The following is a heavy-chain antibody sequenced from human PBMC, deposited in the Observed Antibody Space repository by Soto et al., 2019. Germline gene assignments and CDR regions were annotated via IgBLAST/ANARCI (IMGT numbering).Heavy chain of an antibody. D-gene: IGHD3-3*01. CDR3: AKDLFWSGYSASSPLL. J-gene: IGHJ4*02. CDR2: IIPILGIA. CDR1: GGTFSSYT. V-gene: IGHV1-69*04. Sequence: GASVKVSCKASGGTFSSYTISWVRQAPGQGLEWMGRIIPILGIANYAQKFQGRVTITADKSTSTAYMELSSLRSEDTAVYYCAKDLFWSGYSASSPLLWGQGTLVTVSS.